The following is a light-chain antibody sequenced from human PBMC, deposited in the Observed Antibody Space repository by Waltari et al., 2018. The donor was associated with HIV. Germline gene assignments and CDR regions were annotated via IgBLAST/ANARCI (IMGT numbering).Light chain of an antibody. J-gene: IGLJ1*01. Sequence: PGQSITISCTGTSSDVGGYNYVSWYQQHPGKAPKLMIYEVSNRPSGVSNRFSGSKSGNTASLTISGLQAEDEADYYCSSYTSSSTYVFGTGTKVTVL. CDR2: EVS. V-gene: IGLV2-14*01. CDR1: SSDVGGYNY. CDR3: SSYTSSSTYV.